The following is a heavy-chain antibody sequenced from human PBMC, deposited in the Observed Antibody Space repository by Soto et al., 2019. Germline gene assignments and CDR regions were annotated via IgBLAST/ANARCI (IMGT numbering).Heavy chain of an antibody. J-gene: IGHJ4*02. CDR3: AKGSFVFDY. V-gene: IGHV3-23*01. D-gene: IGHD3-16*02. Sequence: GGSLRLSCAASGVTFTSYAMTWVRQVPGEGLQWVSSISKSGDSTYYADSVKGRFTTSRDNSKNTLYLQMNSLRAEDTAIYYCAKGSFVFDYWGQGTLVTVSS. CDR1: GVTFTSYA. CDR2: ISKSGDST.